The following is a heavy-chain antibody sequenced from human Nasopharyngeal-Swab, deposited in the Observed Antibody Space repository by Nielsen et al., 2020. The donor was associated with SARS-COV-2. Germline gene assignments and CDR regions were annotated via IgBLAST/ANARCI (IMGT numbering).Heavy chain of an antibody. D-gene: IGHD3-3*01. CDR3: ARDSGWSGYYLGYFDY. CDR1: GGSISSSNW. J-gene: IGHJ4*02. Sequence: SETLSLTCAVSGGSISSSNWWNWVRQPPGKGLEWIGEIYHRGSTNYNPSLKSRVTISVDKSKNQFSLKLSSVTAADTAVYYCARDSGWSGYYLGYFDYWGQGTLVTVSS. CDR2: IYHRGST. V-gene: IGHV4-4*02.